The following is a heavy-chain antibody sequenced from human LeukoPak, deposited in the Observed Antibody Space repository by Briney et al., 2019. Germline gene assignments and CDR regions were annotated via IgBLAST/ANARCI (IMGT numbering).Heavy chain of an antibody. CDR2: ISAYNGNT. CDR1: GYTFTSYS. V-gene: IGHV1-18*01. D-gene: IGHD3-3*01. J-gene: IGHJ4*02. CDR3: ARTTYYDFWSGYQDY. Sequence: ASVKVSCKASGYTFTSYSISWVRQATGQGLEWMGWISAYNGNTNYAQKLQGRVTMTTDTSTSTAYMELRSLRSDDTAVYYCARTTYYDFWSGYQDYWGQGTLVTVSS.